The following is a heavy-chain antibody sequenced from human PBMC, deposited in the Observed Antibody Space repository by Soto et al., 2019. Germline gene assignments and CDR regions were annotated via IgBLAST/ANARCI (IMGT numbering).Heavy chain of an antibody. CDR3: AKDRVWGYFVPFDN. J-gene: IGHJ5*01. Sequence: GGSLRLSCAASGFTFSSNAMNWVRQAPGKGLEWISSITGNTGRTDYADSVKGRFTVTRDNSKNILNLQMNSLRVEDTAVYYCAKDRVWGYFVPFDNWGQGTRVTVSS. CDR1: GFTFSSNA. D-gene: IGHD3-22*01. V-gene: IGHV3-23*01. CDR2: ITGNTGRT.